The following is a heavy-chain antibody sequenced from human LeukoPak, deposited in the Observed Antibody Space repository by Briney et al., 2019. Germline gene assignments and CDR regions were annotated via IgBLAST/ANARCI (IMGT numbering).Heavy chain of an antibody. CDR2: IYYSGST. D-gene: IGHD3-22*01. V-gene: IGHV4-59*01. Sequence: SETLSLTCTVSGGSISSYYWSWIRQPPGKGLEWIGYIYYSGSTNYNPSLKSRVTISVDKSKNQFSLKLSSVTAADTAVYYCARVVVITYSHFFDYWGQGTLVTVSS. CDR1: GGSISSYY. CDR3: ARVVVITYSHFFDY. J-gene: IGHJ4*02.